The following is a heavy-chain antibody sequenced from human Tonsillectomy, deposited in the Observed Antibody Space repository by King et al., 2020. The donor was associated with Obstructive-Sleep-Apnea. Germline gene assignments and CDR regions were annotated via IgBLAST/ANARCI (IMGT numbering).Heavy chain of an antibody. CDR2: IYWYDDK. Sequence: TLKESGPTLVKPTQTLTLTCTFSVFSLSNSGVGVGWLRQSPVKALEWLALIYWYDDKLYSPSLKRRFTITKDNSDNQVVLTMTNMDPLDTATYYCAHRSSGGPSGFDYWGQGTLVTVSS. CDR3: AHRSSGGPSGFDY. D-gene: IGHD6-19*01. V-gene: IGHV2-5*01. CDR1: VFSLSNSGVG. J-gene: IGHJ4*02.